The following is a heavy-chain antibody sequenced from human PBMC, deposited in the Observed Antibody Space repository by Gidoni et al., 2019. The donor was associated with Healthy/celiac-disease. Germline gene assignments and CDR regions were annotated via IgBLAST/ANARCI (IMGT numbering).Heavy chain of an antibody. CDR1: GGSISSYY. CDR3: ARVPYSMVRGVMYFDY. J-gene: IGHJ4*02. V-gene: IGHV4-59*01. CDR2: IYYSGST. Sequence: QVQLQESGPGLVKPSETLSLTCTVSGGSISSYYWSWIRQPPGKGLEWIGYIYYSGSTNYNPSLKSRVTISVDTSKNQFSLKLSSVTAADTAVYYCARVPYSMVRGVMYFDYWGQGTLVTVSS. D-gene: IGHD3-10*01.